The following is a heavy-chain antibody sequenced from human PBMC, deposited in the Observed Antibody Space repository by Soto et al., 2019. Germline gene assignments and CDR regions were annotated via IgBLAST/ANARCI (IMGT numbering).Heavy chain of an antibody. V-gene: IGHV1-2*02. CDR3: ARTMTTVTRRGMDV. D-gene: IGHD4-17*01. J-gene: IGHJ6*02. CDR1: GYTFTGYL. Sequence: ASVKVSCKASGYTFTGYLMHWVRQAPGQGLEWMGWINPNSGGTNSAQKFQGRIIMTRDTSISTAYMELSSLRSDDTAIYYCARTMTTVTRRGMDVWGQGTTVTVSS. CDR2: INPNSGGT.